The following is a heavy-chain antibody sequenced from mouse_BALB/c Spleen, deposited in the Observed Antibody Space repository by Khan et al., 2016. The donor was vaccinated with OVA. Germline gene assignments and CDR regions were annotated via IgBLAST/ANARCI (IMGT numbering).Heavy chain of an antibody. D-gene: IGHD2-10*01. V-gene: IGHV2-6-1*01. J-gene: IGHJ4*01. CDR1: GFSLTDYG. CDR2: IWSDGST. Sequence: VQLVESGPGLVAPSQSLSITCTISGFSLTDYGVHWVRQPPGRGLEWLVVIWSDGSTTYNSALKSRLSIIKDNSKSQIFLKMNSLQTDDTAMYYWARQPYYHYYIMDYWGQGTSVTVSS. CDR3: ARQPYYHYYIMDY.